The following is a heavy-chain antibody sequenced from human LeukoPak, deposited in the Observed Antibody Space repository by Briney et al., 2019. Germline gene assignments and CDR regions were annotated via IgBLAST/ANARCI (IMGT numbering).Heavy chain of an antibody. Sequence: GGSLRLSCAASGFTASSNYMSWVRQAPGKGLEWVSVIYSGGSTYYADSVKGRFTISRDNSKNTLYLQMNSLRAEDTAVYYCARGGSSSWYVISYFDYWGQGTLVTVSS. D-gene: IGHD6-13*01. V-gene: IGHV3-53*01. J-gene: IGHJ4*02. CDR1: GFTASSNY. CDR2: IYSGGST. CDR3: ARGGSSSWYVISYFDY.